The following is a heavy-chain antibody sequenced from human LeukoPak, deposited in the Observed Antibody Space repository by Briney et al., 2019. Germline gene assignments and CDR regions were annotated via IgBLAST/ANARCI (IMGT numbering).Heavy chain of an antibody. CDR2: IIPILGIA. D-gene: IGHD6-19*01. V-gene: IGHV1-69*04. CDR3: ARERIAVDYYYYGMDV. J-gene: IGHJ6*02. Sequence: SVKVSCKASGGTFSSYAISWVRQAPGQGLEWMERIIPILGIANYAQKFQGRVTITADKSTSTAYMELSSLRSEDTAVYYCARERIAVDYYYYGMDVWGQGTTVTVSS. CDR1: GGTFSSYA.